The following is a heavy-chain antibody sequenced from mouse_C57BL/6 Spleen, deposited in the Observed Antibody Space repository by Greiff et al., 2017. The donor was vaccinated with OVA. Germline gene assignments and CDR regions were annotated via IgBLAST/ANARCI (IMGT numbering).Heavy chain of an antibody. CDR2: IDPSDSYT. D-gene: IGHD2-1*01. V-gene: IGHV1-50*01. Sequence: QVQLQQPGAELVKPGASVKLSCKASGSTFTSYWMQWVKQRPGQGLEWIGEIDPSDSYTNYNQKFTGKSTLTVDTSSSTAYMQLSSLTSADSAVYYCASGGNYLGDYWGQGTSVTVSS. J-gene: IGHJ4*01. CDR3: ASGGNYLGDY. CDR1: GSTFTSYW.